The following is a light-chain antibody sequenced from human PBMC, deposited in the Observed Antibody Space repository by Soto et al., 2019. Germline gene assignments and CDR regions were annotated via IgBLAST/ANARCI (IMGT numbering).Light chain of an antibody. J-gene: IGKJ1*01. CDR3: QQYNTYWT. CDR1: QSISSW. V-gene: IGKV1-5*01. Sequence: DIQMTQSASTLSVSLGDRVTITWRASQSISSWLAWYQQKPGKAPKLLIYDASILESGVPSRFSGSESGTEFTLTISSLKPDDFATYYCQQYNTYWTFGQGTKVDIK. CDR2: DAS.